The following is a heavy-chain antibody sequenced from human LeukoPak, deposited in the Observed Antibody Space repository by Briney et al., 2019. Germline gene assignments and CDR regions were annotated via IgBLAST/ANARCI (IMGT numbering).Heavy chain of an antibody. CDR1: GGSISSYY. CDR3: ARGLPYYYDSSGYYWPFDY. D-gene: IGHD3-22*01. CDR2: IYYSGST. V-gene: IGHV4-59*01. J-gene: IGHJ4*02. Sequence: SETLSLTCTVSGGSISSYYWSWLRQPPGKGLEWIGYIYYSGSTNYNPSLKSRVTISVDTSKNQFSLKLSSVTAADTAVYYCARGLPYYYDSSGYYWPFDYWGQGTLVTVSS.